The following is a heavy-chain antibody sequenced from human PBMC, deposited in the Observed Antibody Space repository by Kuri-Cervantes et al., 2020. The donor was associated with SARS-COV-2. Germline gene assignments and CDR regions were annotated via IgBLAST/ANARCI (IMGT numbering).Heavy chain of an antibody. CDR3: ARDGIITISYYYYYGMDV. Sequence: GGSLRLSCAASGFTFSSYSMNWVRQAPGKGLEWVSYISSSSGTIYYADSVKGRFTISRDNAKNSLYLQMNSLRDEDTAVYYCARDGIITISYYYYYGMDVWGRGTTVTVSS. CDR1: GFTFSSYS. V-gene: IGHV3-48*02. J-gene: IGHJ6*02. D-gene: IGHD3-9*01. CDR2: ISSSSGTI.